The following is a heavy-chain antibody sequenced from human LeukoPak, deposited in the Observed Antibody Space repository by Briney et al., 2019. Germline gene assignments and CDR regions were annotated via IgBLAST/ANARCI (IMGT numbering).Heavy chain of an antibody. CDR2: IYHSGST. D-gene: IGHD1-7*01. CDR3: ARLTGTTNMDAFDI. V-gene: IGHV4-4*02. J-gene: IGHJ3*02. Sequence: SETLSLTCAVSGGSISSSNWWSWVRQPPGKGLEWIGEIYHSGSTNYNPSLKSRVTISVDKSKNQFSPKLSSVTAADTAVYYCARLTGTTNMDAFDIWGQGTMVTVSS. CDR1: GGSISSSNW.